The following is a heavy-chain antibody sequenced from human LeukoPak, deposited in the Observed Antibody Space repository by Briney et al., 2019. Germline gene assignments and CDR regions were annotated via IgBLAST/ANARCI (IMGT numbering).Heavy chain of an antibody. CDR2: IYYSGST. CDR3: LSGHDNAFDP. Sequence: NPSETLSLTCTVSGASISGSGRNWGWVRQPPGKGLEWIASIYYSGSTYYNPSLESRVTISVDTSKNQFSLKLSSLTDTDMAVYYCLSGHDNAFDPWGQGTLVAVSP. J-gene: IGHJ5*02. V-gene: IGHV4-39*01. CDR1: GASISGSGRN. D-gene: IGHD3-9*01.